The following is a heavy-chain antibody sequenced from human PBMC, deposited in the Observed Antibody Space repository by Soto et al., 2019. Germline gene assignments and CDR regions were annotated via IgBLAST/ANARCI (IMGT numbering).Heavy chain of an antibody. Sequence: SVKVSCKASGDTFRAYGVSWVRQAPGQGLEWMGGIIPMFGTANYAQKFQGRVTITADKSTSTAYMDLSSLRSEDTAVYYCARDLGIRSGRNYFDYWGLGTLVTVSS. D-gene: IGHD6-19*01. V-gene: IGHV1-69*06. CDR3: ARDLGIRSGRNYFDY. CDR1: GDTFRAYG. J-gene: IGHJ4*02. CDR2: IIPMFGTA.